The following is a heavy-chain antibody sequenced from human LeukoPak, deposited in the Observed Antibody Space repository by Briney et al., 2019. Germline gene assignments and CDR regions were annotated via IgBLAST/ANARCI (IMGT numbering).Heavy chain of an antibody. Sequence: SETLSLTCTVSGGSISSYYWSWVRQPSGKGLEWIGYIYYSGSTYYNPSLKSRVTISVDTSKNQFSLKLSSVTAADTAVYYCARGIPFDPWGQGTLVTVSS. J-gene: IGHJ5*02. CDR2: IYYSGST. CDR3: ARGIPFDP. CDR1: GGSISSYY. V-gene: IGHV4-59*08.